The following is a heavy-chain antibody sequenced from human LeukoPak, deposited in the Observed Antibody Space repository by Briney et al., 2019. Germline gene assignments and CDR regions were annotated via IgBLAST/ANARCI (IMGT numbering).Heavy chain of an antibody. CDR3: ARDRHRYRGTNGDGDAFDI. V-gene: IGHV3-33*08. CDR1: GFTFSSYA. J-gene: IGHJ3*02. CDR2: IWYDGSNK. Sequence: GGSLRLSCAASGFTFSSYALHWVRQAPGKGLEWVAVIWYDGSNKYYAASVKGRFTISRDNSKNTLYLQMNSLRAEDTAVYFCARDRHRYRGTNGDGDAFDIWGQGTMVTVTS. D-gene: IGHD1-7*01.